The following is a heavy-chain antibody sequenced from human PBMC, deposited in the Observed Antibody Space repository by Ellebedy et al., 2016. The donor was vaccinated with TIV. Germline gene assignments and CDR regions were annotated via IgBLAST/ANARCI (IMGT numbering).Heavy chain of an antibody. V-gene: IGHV4-39*07. J-gene: IGHJ6*02. Sequence: SETLSLTCTVSGGSISSSSYYWGWIRQPPGKGLEWIGSIYYSGNTYYNPSLKSRVTISVDTSKNQFSLKLSSVTAADTAVYYCARRPRGGHYYYYGMDVWGQGTTVTVSS. D-gene: IGHD3-10*01. CDR1: GGSISSSSYY. CDR2: IYYSGNT. CDR3: ARRPRGGHYYYYGMDV.